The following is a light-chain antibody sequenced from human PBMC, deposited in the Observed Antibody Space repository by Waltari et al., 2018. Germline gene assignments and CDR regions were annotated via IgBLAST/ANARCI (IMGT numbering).Light chain of an antibody. CDR3: CSYAGSSAPRV. V-gene: IGLV2-23*01. J-gene: IGLJ3*02. Sequence: SALTQPASVSGSPGQSTTISCTGSSCDVWSYTLFPCYQQHPGKAPQLMIYEGSKRPSGVSNRFSGSKSDNTASLTISGLQAEDEAHYYCCSYAGSSAPRVFGGGTKLTVL. CDR2: EGS. CDR1: SCDVWSYTL.